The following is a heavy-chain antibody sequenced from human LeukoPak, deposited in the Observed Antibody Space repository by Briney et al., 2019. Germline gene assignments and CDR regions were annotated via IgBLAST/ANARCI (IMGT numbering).Heavy chain of an antibody. V-gene: IGHV3-23*01. Sequence: PRGSLRLSCEASGFTFNKFAMSWVRQAPGKGPEWVSGTRSSGATIIYADSVKGRYTISRDNSKNTVYLEMNNLRAEDTAIYYCAKVAVGPLSRPTHVALYYGMDVWGQGTTVTVSS. CDR3: AKVAVGPLSRPTHVALYYGMDV. CDR1: GFTFNKFA. D-gene: IGHD2-8*01. CDR2: TRSSGATI. J-gene: IGHJ6*02.